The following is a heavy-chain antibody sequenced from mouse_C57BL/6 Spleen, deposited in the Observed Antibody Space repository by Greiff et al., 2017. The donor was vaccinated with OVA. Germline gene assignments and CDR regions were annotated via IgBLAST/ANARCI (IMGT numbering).Heavy chain of an antibody. D-gene: IGHD2-3*01. CDR2: IYPGDGDT. CDR3: ASYDGVYYAMDY. CDR1: GYAFSSYW. V-gene: IGHV1-80*01. J-gene: IGHJ4*01. Sequence: QVQLKESGAELVKPGASVKISCKASGYAFSSYWMNWVKQRPGKGLEWIGQIYPGDGDTNYNGKFKGKATLTADKSSSTAYMQLSSLTSEDSAVYFCASYDGVYYAMDYWGQGTSVTVSS.